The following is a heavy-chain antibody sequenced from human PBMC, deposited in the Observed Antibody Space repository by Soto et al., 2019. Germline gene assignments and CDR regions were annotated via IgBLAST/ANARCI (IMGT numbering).Heavy chain of an antibody. D-gene: IGHD4-17*01. Sequence: ASVKVSCKASGGTFTSYDINWVRQATGKGLEWIGWMNPNSGNTGYAQKFQESVTITRNTSTSTAYMELSSLRSEDTAVYYCAADTGAFDIWGQGTMVTVSS. CDR2: MNPNSGNT. CDR3: AADTGAFDI. CDR1: GGTFTSYD. V-gene: IGHV1-8*01. J-gene: IGHJ3*02.